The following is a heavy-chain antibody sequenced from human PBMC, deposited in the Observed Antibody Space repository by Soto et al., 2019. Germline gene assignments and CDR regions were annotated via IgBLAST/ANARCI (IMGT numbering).Heavy chain of an antibody. J-gene: IGHJ4*02. V-gene: IGHV3-74*01. Sequence: EVQLVESGGGLVQPGGSLRLSCAASGFTFSTSCMHWVRQTPGKGLVWVSHINPDGSITNYADSAKGRFTISRDNAKNTLFLQMNNLRAEDTSVYFCARDIGYGGNWGQGTLVTVSS. CDR2: INPDGSIT. D-gene: IGHD3-16*01. CDR1: GFTFSTSC. CDR3: ARDIGYGGN.